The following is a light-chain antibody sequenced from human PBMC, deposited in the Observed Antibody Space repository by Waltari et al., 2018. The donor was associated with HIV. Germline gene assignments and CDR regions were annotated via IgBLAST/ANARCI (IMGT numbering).Light chain of an antibody. CDR3: SSYTSSSLVV. J-gene: IGLJ2*01. CDR1: SRGVGGYNY. V-gene: IGLV2-14*01. CDR2: EVS. Sequence: QSALTQPSSVSGSPGQSIPFSCTGTSRGVGGYNYVSWYQQHPGKAPKLMIYEVSNRPSGVSNRFSGSKSGNTASLTISGLQAEDEADYYCSSYTSSSLVVFGGGTKLTVL.